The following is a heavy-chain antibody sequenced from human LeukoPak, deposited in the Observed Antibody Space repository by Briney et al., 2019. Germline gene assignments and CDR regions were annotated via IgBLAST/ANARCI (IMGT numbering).Heavy chain of an antibody. CDR3: AREVLGLEEGDN. V-gene: IGHV3-15*01. Sequence: GGSLRLSCAASGFTFSNAWMSWVRQAPGKGLEWVGRIKSKTDGGTTDYAAPVKGRFTISRDDSKNTLYLQMNSLRAEDTAVYYCAREVLGLEEGDNWGQGTLVTVSS. CDR2: IKSKTDGGTT. D-gene: IGHD5-24*01. J-gene: IGHJ4*02. CDR1: GFTFSNAW.